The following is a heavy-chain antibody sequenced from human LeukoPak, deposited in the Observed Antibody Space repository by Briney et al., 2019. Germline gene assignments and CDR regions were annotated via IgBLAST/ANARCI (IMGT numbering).Heavy chain of an antibody. CDR2: IYYSGST. CDR1: GGSISSSSYY. CDR3: ACGPYSSSPTVDY. J-gene: IGHJ4*02. Sequence: SETLSLTCTVSGGSISSSSYYWGWIRQPPGKGLEWIGTIYYSGSTYYNPSLKSRVAISVDTSKNQFSLKLSSVTAVDTAVYYCACGPYSSSPTVDYWGQGTLVTVSS. V-gene: IGHV4-39*01. D-gene: IGHD6-6*01.